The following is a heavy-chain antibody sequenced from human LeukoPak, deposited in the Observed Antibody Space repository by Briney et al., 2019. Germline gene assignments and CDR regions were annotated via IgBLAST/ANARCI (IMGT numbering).Heavy chain of an antibody. D-gene: IGHD6-13*01. J-gene: IGHJ4*02. CDR1: GFTFSSYS. V-gene: IGHV3-21*01. CDR2: ISSSSSYI. CDR3: ARDRIAAAGPTVDY. Sequence: GGTLRLSCAASGFTFSSYSMNWVRQAPGKGLEWVSSISSSSSYIYYADSVKGRFTISRDNAKNSLYLQMNSPRAEDTAVYYCARDRIAAAGPTVDYWGQGTLVTVSS.